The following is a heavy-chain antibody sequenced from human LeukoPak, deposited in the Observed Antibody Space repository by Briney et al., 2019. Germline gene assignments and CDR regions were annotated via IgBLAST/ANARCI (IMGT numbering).Heavy chain of an antibody. CDR3: ARGNWYYYDSSGYYVWFDP. J-gene: IGHJ5*02. CDR1: GGSVSSTTYY. CDR2: LSGSTSY. V-gene: IGHV4-39*07. Sequence: SGTLSLTCTVSGGSVSSTTYYWGWIRQPPGKGLEWIGSLSGSTSYTPSYNPSLKSRVTMSVDTSKNQFSLKLSSVTAADTAVYYCARGNWYYYDSSGYYVWFDPWGQGTLVTVSS. D-gene: IGHD3-22*01.